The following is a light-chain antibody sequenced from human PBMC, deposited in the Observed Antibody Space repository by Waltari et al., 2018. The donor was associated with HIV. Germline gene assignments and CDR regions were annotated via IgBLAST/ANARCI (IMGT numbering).Light chain of an antibody. J-gene: IGLJ1*01. V-gene: IGLV2-23*02. CDR3: CSYAGSSTFYV. Sequence: QSALTQPASVSGSPGQSITISCTGTSSDVGSYTLVSWYQQHPGKAPKLMIYEVSKRPSVVSNRFSGSKSGNTASLTISGLQAEDEADYYCCSYAGSSTFYVFGTGTKVTVL. CDR1: SSDVGSYTL. CDR2: EVS.